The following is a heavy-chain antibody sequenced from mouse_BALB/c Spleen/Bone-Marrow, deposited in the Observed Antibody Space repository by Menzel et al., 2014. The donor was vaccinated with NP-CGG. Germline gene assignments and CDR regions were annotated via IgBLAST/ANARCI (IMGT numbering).Heavy chain of an antibody. D-gene: IGHD6-2*01. V-gene: IGHV1S81*02. CDR3: ARGSPY. Sequence: QVHVKQSGAELVKPGASVKLSCKTSGYTFTNYYIYWVKQRPGQGLEWIGEINPGNGGTNFNERFKSKATLTVDKSSTTACILLTSLTSEDSAVYYCARGSPYWGQGTLVTVSA. J-gene: IGHJ3*01. CDR2: INPGNGGT. CDR1: GYTFTNYY.